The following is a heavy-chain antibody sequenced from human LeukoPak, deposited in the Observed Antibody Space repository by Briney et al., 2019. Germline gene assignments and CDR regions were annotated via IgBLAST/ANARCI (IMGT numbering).Heavy chain of an antibody. CDR3: AREEHLEGDFDY. J-gene: IGHJ4*02. CDR2: IKQDGSEK. CDR1: GFTFSNYW. Sequence: PQGSLRLSCAASGFTFSNYWMSWVRQAPGKGLEWVANIKQDGSEKYYVDSVKGRFTISRDNAKNSLYLQLNSLRAEDTAVYYCAREEHLEGDFDYWGQGTLVTVSS. V-gene: IGHV3-7*05. D-gene: IGHD1-1*01.